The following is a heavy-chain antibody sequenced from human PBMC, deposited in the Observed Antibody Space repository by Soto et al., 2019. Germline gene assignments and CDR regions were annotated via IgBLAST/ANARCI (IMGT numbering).Heavy chain of an antibody. D-gene: IGHD3-9*01. CDR2: ISGSGGST. CDR3: AKDLLRYFDWLSAPSFDY. V-gene: IGHV3-23*01. J-gene: IGHJ4*02. CDR1: GFTFSSYA. Sequence: EVQLLESGGGLVQPGGSLRLSCAASGFTFSSYAISWVRQAPGKGLEWVSAISGSGGSTYYADSVKGRFTISRDNSKNTLYLQMNSMRAEDTAVFYCAKDLLRYFDWLSAPSFDYWGQGTLVTVSS.